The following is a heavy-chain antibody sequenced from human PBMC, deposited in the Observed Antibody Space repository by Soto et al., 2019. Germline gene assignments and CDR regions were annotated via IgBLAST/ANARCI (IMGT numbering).Heavy chain of an antibody. CDR3: AKDSAGYTYGVGGMDV. Sequence: EVQLLESGGDLVQPGGSLRLSCAASGFTFSSYAMSWVRQAPGKGLEWVSGISDSGGSTYYAGSVKGRFSISSDNPKSTLFLQMNSVRAEDTALSYCAKDSAGYTYGVGGMDVWGQGTTVTVSS. CDR1: GFTFSSYA. V-gene: IGHV3-23*01. D-gene: IGHD5-18*01. J-gene: IGHJ6*02. CDR2: ISDSGGST.